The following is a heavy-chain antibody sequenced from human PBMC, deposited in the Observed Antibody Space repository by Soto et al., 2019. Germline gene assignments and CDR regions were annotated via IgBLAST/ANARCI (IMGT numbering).Heavy chain of an antibody. Sequence: GGSLRLSCAASGFTFSSYGMHWVRQAPGKGLEWVAVISYDGSNKYYADSVKGRFTISRDNSKNTLYLQMNSLRAEDTAVYYCAKGSRYGDYPSGFDYWGQGTLVTVSS. V-gene: IGHV3-30*18. CDR1: GFTFSSYG. CDR2: ISYDGSNK. J-gene: IGHJ4*02. D-gene: IGHD4-17*01. CDR3: AKGSRYGDYPSGFDY.